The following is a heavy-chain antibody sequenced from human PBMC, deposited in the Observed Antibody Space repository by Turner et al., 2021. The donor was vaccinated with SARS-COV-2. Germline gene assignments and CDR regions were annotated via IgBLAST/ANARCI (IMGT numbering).Heavy chain of an antibody. CDR1: VGSISISLSY. CDR3: APSPITMVRGVIIFGWFDP. CDR2: IYYSGST. J-gene: IGHJ5*02. Sequence: QLQLQESGPGLVKPSEPLSLTCPVSVGSISISLSYWGWIRQPPGKGLEWIGSIYYSGSTYYNPSLKSRVTISVDTSKNQFSLKLSSVTAADTAVYYCAPSPITMVRGVIIFGWFDPWGQGTLVTVSS. V-gene: IGHV4-39*01. D-gene: IGHD3-10*01.